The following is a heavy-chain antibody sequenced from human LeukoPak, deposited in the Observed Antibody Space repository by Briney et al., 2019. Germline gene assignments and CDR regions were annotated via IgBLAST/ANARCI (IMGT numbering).Heavy chain of an antibody. V-gene: IGHV3-7*01. CDR3: ARGARGSGTASDY. CDR2: IKQDGSEK. Sequence: GGSLRLSCAASGFTFSSYWMSWVRQAPGKGLEWVANIKQDGSEKYYVDSVKGRFTISRDNAKNTLHLQMNSLRAEDTAVYYCARGARGSGTASDYWGQGTLVTVSS. D-gene: IGHD3-10*01. J-gene: IGHJ4*02. CDR1: GFTFSSYW.